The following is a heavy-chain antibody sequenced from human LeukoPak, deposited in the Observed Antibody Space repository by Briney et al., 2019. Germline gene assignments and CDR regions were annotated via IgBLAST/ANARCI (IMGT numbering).Heavy chain of an antibody. V-gene: IGHV3-7*01. D-gene: IGHD4-23*01. J-gene: IGHJ4*02. Sequence: GGSLRLSCAASGFTFSSYWMSWVRQAPGKGLEWVANIKQDGSEKYYVDSVKGRFTISRDNAKSSLYLQMNSLRAEDRAVYYCASQNDYGGNCFFEYWGQGTLVTVSS. CDR2: IKQDGSEK. CDR1: GFTFSSYW. CDR3: ASQNDYGGNCFFEY.